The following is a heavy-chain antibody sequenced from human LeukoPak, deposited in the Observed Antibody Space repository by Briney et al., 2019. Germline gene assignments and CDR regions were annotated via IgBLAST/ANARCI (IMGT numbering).Heavy chain of an antibody. CDR3: EKDLGGSGDYRPY. V-gene: IGHV3-30*18. Sequence: GRSLRLSCAASGFTFNNYGMHWVRQAPGKGLDWVAVISYDGSTKYYADSVKGRFTISRDNSKNTLYLQMNSLSAEDTAVYYCEKDLGGSGDYRPYWGQGSVVTVSS. CDR1: GFTFNNYG. J-gene: IGHJ4*02. CDR2: ISYDGSTK. D-gene: IGHD2-21*02.